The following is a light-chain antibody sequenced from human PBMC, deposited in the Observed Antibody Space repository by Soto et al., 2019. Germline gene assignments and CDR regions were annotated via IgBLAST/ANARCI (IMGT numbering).Light chain of an antibody. Sequence: QSVLTQPPSASGTPGQRVTISCSGTTSNIGSNTVSWYQHLPGTAPKLLIYSNDQRPSGVPDRFSGSKSGTSASLAISGLQSEDEADYYCQSYDSGLPWVFGGGTKLTVL. CDR2: SND. V-gene: IGLV1-44*01. J-gene: IGLJ3*02. CDR1: TSNIGSNT. CDR3: QSYDSGLPWV.